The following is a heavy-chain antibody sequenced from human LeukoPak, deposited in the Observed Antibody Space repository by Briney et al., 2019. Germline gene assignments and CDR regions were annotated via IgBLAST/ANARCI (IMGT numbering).Heavy chain of an antibody. V-gene: IGHV5-51*01. J-gene: IGHJ4*02. CDR2: IFPGDSET. CDR3: ARGAPFDF. CDR1: GYIFTNHW. Sequence: GGSPQISSKGPGYIFTNHWIGWVRQKPGKGLEWMGIIFPGDSETRYSPSFQGQVTISADKSISPAYLQWSSLKASDTALYYCARGAPFDFWGQGTLVTVSS.